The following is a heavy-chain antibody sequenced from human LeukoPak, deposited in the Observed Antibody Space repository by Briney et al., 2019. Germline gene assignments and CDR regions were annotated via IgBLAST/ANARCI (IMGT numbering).Heavy chain of an antibody. J-gene: IGHJ4*02. CDR1: GYTFTSYY. V-gene: IGHV1-46*01. CDR2: INPSGGST. Sequence: GASVKVSCKASGYTFTSYYMHWVRQAPGQGLEWMGIINPSGGSTSYAQKFQGRVTMTRDTSTSTVCMELSSLRSEDTAVYYCARDFRRGAAAGTLPAADYFDWGQGTLVTVSS. D-gene: IGHD6-13*01. CDR3: ARDFRRGAAAGTLPAADYFD.